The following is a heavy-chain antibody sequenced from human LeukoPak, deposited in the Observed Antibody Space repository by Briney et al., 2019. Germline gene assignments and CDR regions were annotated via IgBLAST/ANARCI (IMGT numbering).Heavy chain of an antibody. CDR1: GYTFTSYG. CDR3: ARQLITPYYMDV. D-gene: IGHD3-22*01. V-gene: IGHV1-18*01. Sequence: ASVKVSCKASGYTFTSYGISWVRQAPGQGLEWMGWISAYNGNTNYAQKLQGRVTMTTDTSTSTAYTELRSLRSDDTAVYYCARQLITPYYMDVWGKGTTVTISS. J-gene: IGHJ6*03. CDR2: ISAYNGNT.